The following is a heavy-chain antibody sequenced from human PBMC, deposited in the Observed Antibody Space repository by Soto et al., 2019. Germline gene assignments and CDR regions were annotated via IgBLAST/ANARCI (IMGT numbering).Heavy chain of an antibody. CDR1: GGSFSRGGYY. D-gene: IGHD3-22*01. CDR3: ARAPDYYDRSGYLTHDAFDL. CDR2: IYSSGST. V-gene: IGHV4-31*03. Sequence: QVQLQESGPGLVKPSQTLSLTCTVSGGSFSRGGYYWSWIRQHPGKGLEWIGYIYSSGSTYYNPSLKSRVTFSVDTSKNQFSLKLSSVTAADTAVYYCARAPDYYDRSGYLTHDAFDLWGQGTMVTVSS. J-gene: IGHJ3*01.